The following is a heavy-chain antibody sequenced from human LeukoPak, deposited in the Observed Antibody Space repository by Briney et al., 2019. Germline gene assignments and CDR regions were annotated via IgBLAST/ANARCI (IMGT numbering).Heavy chain of an antibody. CDR2: ISSSRRTI. J-gene: IGHJ4*02. D-gene: IGHD3-22*01. Sequence: GGSLRLSCAASGFTFSLFGMTWVRQAPGKGLEWISYISSSRRTINYADSVKGRFTFSRDNAKNSLYLQMNNLRAEDTAVYYCARDGDSGGYYYGPFDNWGQGTLVTVSS. CDR3: ARDGDSGGYYYGPFDN. CDR1: GFTFSLFG. V-gene: IGHV3-48*04.